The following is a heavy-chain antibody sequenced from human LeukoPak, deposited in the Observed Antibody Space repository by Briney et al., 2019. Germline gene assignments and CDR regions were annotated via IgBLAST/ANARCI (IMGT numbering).Heavy chain of an antibody. J-gene: IGHJ6*02. Sequence: SVKVSCKASGGTFSSYAISWVRQAPGQGLEWMGRIIPIFGIANYAQKFQGRVTITADKSTSTAYMELSSLRSEDTAVYYCARAPEYSTAPGCYYGMDVWGQGTTVTVSS. CDR1: GGTFSSYA. CDR3: ARAPEYSTAPGCYYGMDV. V-gene: IGHV1-69*04. D-gene: IGHD6-6*01. CDR2: IIPIFGIA.